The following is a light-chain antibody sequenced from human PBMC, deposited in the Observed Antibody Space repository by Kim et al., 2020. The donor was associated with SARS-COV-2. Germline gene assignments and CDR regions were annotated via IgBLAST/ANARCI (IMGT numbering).Light chain of an antibody. J-gene: IGKJ4*01. CDR1: QSVLYRSNNKNH. V-gene: IGKV4-1*01. CDR2: WAS. CDR3: QQYFTTPPT. Sequence: ATINCKSSQSVLYRSNNKNHLAWYQQKPGQPPKLLVYWASTRESGVPDRVSGSGSGTDFTLTISSLQAEDVAVYYCQQYFTTPPTFGGGTKVDIK.